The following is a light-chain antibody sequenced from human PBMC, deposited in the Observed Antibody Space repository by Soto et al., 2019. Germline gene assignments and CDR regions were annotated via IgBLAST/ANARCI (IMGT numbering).Light chain of an antibody. Sequence: DIQMTQSPSTLSGSVGDRVTITCRASQTISSWLAWYQQKPGKAPKLLIYKASTLKSGVPSRFSGSGSGTDFTLTISSLQPEDFATYYCLQDYNYPPTFGQGTKVEIK. CDR1: QTISSW. CDR3: LQDYNYPPT. J-gene: IGKJ1*01. CDR2: KAS. V-gene: IGKV1-5*03.